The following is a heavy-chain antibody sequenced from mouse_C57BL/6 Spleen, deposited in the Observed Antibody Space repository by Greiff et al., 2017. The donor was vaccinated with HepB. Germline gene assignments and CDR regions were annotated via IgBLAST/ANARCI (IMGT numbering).Heavy chain of an antibody. CDR1: GYAFTNYL. D-gene: IGHD1-1*01. CDR3: ARGDYYGDMDY. CDR2: INPGSGGT. V-gene: IGHV1-54*01. J-gene: IGHJ4*01. Sequence: VQLQESGAELVRPGTSVKVSCKASGYAFTNYLIEWVKQRPGQGLEWIGVINPGSGGTNYNEKFKGKATLTADKSSSTAYMQLSSLTSEYSAVYFCARGDYYGDMDYWGQGTSVTVSS.